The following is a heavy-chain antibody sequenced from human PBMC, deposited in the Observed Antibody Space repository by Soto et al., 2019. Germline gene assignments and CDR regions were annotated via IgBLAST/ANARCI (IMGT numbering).Heavy chain of an antibody. CDR1: GGSISSSSYY. Sequence: SETLSLTCTVSGGSISSSSYYWGWIRQPPGKGLEWIGSIYYSGSTYYNPSLKSRVTISVDTSKNQFSLKVRSVTAADTAVYYCARGVVRRVIIQYTSFFDYWALGTSVTVSS. CDR3: ARGVVRRVIIQYTSFFDY. V-gene: IGHV4-39*07. D-gene: IGHD3-10*01. CDR2: IYYSGST. J-gene: IGHJ4*02.